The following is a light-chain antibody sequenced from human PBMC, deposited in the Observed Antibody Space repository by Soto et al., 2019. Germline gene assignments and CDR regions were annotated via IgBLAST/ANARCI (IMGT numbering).Light chain of an antibody. CDR3: QQYYSIPPT. J-gene: IGKJ4*01. CDR1: QSVLYSSNNKNY. V-gene: IGKV4-1*01. CDR2: WAS. Sequence: DIVMTQSPDSLAVSLGERATINCKSSQSVLYSSNNKNYLAWYQQKSGQPPKLLIYWASTRESGVPDRFSGSGSATDFTLTISSLQAEDVAVYYCQQYYSIPPTFGGGTKVEIK.